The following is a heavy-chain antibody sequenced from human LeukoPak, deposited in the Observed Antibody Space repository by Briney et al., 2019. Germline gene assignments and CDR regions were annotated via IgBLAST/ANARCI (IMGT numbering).Heavy chain of an antibody. CDR2: IYYSGST. CDR3: ARDSMVRGVDY. CDR1: GGSISSYY. V-gene: IGHV4-59*01. Sequence: ASETLSLTCTVSGGSISSYYWSWIRQPPGKGLEWIGYIYYSGSTNYNPSLKSRVTISVGTSKNQFSLKLSSVTAADTAVYYCARDSMVRGVDYWGQGTLVTVSS. J-gene: IGHJ4*02. D-gene: IGHD3-10*01.